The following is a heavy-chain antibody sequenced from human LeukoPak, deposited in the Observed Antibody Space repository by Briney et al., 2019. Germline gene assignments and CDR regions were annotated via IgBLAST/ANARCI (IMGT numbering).Heavy chain of an antibody. D-gene: IGHD6-6*01. CDR1: GGSISSGSYF. J-gene: IGHJ4*02. CDR3: ARHGHRNEYNSPGVDY. Sequence: SETLSLTFTVSGGSISSGSYFWGWIRRPPGKGLEWVGSMFYTGTTYYNPSLKSRVTVSVDTSKTQFSLQLSSVTAADTAVYYCARHGHRNEYNSPGVDYWGQGTLVTVSS. CDR2: MFYTGTT. V-gene: IGHV4-39*01.